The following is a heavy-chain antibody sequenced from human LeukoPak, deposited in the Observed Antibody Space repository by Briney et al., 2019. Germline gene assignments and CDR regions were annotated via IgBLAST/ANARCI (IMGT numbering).Heavy chain of an antibody. Sequence: PSETLSLTCTVSGXSISSNSYYCAWIRQPPGTGLEYIGIIYYSGSTYYNPSLKSRVTISVDTSKNQFSLKLSSVTAADTAVYYCARAFRARYFDLWGRGTLVTVSS. J-gene: IGHJ2*01. CDR3: ARAFRARYFDL. CDR2: IYYSGST. V-gene: IGHV4-39*01. CDR1: GXSISSNSYY. D-gene: IGHD2/OR15-2a*01.